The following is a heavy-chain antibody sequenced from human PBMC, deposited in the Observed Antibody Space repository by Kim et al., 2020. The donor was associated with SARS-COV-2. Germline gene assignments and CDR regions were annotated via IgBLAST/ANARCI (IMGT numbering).Heavy chain of an antibody. Sequence: GGSLRLSCADSGFTFSDYYMSWIRQAPGKGLEWVSYISSSGSTIYYADAVKGRFTISRDNAKNSLYLQMNSLRAEDTAVYYCARGWHDSSGYDPFDYWGQGTLVTVSA. CDR3: ARGWHDSSGYDPFDY. D-gene: IGHD3-22*01. CDR1: GFTFSDYY. J-gene: IGHJ4*02. CDR2: ISSSGSTI. V-gene: IGHV3-11*01.